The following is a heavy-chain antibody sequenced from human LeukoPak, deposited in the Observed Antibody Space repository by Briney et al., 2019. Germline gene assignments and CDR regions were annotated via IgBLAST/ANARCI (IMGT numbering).Heavy chain of an antibody. CDR1: GFTLSSYA. CDR2: ISASGGST. Sequence: GGSLRLSCAASGFTLSSYAMAWVRQAPGKGLDWVSGISASGGSTYYAESVKGRFTISRDNSRNTLYLQMNSLRAEDTALYYCAKRRFPSFGADDYWGQGTLVTVSS. J-gene: IGHJ4*02. V-gene: IGHV3-23*01. D-gene: IGHD3-10*01. CDR3: AKRRFPSFGADDY.